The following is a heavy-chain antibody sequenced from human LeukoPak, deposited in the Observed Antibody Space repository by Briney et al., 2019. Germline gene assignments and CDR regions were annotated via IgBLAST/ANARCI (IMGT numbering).Heavy chain of an antibody. CDR2: ISYDGSNK. V-gene: IGHV3-30-3*01. CDR1: GFTLSSYA. CDR3: ARGGTWPVRFDY. D-gene: IGHD4-23*01. Sequence: GGSLRLSCAASGFTLSSYAIHWVRQAPGKGLEWVAVISYDGSNKYYADSVKGRFTISRDNSKNTLYLQMNSLRAEDTAVYYCARGGTWPVRFDYWDQGTLVTVSS. J-gene: IGHJ4*02.